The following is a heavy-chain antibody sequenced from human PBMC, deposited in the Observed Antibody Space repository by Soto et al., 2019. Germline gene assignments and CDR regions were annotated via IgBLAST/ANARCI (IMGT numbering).Heavy chain of an antibody. CDR2: IDHSGST. V-gene: IGHV4-4*02. J-gene: IGHJ6*03. CDR3: ARCDRGYSGFLDV. Sequence: QVQLQESGPGLVKPSGTLSLTCAVSSCSISSSNWWSWVRQPPGKGLEWIGEIDHSGSTNYNPSLKSRVTISVDKSKNQFSLKLSSVTAADTAVYYCARCDRGYSGFLDVWGKGTTVTVSS. CDR1: SCSISSSNW. D-gene: IGHD5-12*01.